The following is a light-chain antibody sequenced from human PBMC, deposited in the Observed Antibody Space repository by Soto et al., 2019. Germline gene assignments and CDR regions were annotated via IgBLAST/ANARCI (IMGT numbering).Light chain of an antibody. Sequence: EVVLTQTPATLSLSPGERATLSCRASQSGKSYLVWYQQKPGQSPRLLMYDASNRATGIPARFSGSGSETDFTLTISSLEPEDFAVYYCQQRRTWPLTFGGGTRVEIK. V-gene: IGKV3-11*01. CDR3: QQRRTWPLT. CDR2: DAS. CDR1: QSGKSY. J-gene: IGKJ4*01.